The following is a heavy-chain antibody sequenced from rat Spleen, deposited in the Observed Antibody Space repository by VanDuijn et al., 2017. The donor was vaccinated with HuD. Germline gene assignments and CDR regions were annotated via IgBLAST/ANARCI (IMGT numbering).Heavy chain of an antibody. Sequence: EVQLVESGGGLVQPGRSLKLSCVASGFTFNNYWMTWIRQAPGKGLEWVASITNTGGSTYYPDSVKGRFTISRDNAKSTLYLQMNSLRSEDTATYYCTRTHFTTVPYYFDYWGQGVMVTVSS. CDR3: TRTHFTTVPYYFDY. V-gene: IGHV5-31*01. CDR2: ITNTGGST. CDR1: GFTFNNYW. J-gene: IGHJ2*01. D-gene: IGHD1-1*01.